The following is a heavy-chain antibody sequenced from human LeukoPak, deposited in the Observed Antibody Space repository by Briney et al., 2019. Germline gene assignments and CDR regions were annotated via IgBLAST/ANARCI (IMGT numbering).Heavy chain of an antibody. D-gene: IGHD6-13*01. J-gene: IGHJ3*02. V-gene: IGHV3-21*01. CDR3: ARDSGSPQEAFDI. CDR2: ISSGSSFI. CDR1: GFTFSSYS. Sequence: PGRSLRLSCAASGFTFSSYSMNWVRQAPGKGLEWVSSISSGSSFIYYADSVKGRFTISRDNAKNSLYLQMNSLRAEDTAVYYCARDSGSPQEAFDIWGQGTMVTVSS.